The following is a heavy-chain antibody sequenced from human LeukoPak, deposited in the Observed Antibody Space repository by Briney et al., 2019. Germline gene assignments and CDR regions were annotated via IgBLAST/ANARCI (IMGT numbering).Heavy chain of an antibody. CDR3: ARDPLSTNDFDI. Sequence: PSETLSLTCTVSGGSITNSYWNWIRQSPGKGLEWIGYINYSGSTNYNPSLRSRVTISVDTSKNQFSLKLSSVTAADTAVYFCARDPLSTNDFDIWGQGTMVTVSS. CDR2: INYSGST. V-gene: IGHV4-59*01. D-gene: IGHD1-1*01. J-gene: IGHJ3*02. CDR1: GGSITNSY.